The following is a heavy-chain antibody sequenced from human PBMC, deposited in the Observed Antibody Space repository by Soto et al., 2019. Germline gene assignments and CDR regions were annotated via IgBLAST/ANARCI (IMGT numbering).Heavy chain of an antibody. V-gene: IGHV3-48*02. Sequence: PGGSLRLSCAASGFTFSSYSMNWVRQAPGKGLEWVSYISSSSSTIYYADSVKGRFTISRDNAKNSLYLQMNSLRDEDTAVYYCARVGATTYYYYGMDVWGQRTTVTVSS. CDR3: ARVGATTYYYYGMDV. CDR2: ISSSSSTI. CDR1: GFTFSSYS. J-gene: IGHJ6*02. D-gene: IGHD1-26*01.